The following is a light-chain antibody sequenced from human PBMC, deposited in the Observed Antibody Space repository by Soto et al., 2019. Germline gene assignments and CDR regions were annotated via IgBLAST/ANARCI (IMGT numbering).Light chain of an antibody. J-gene: IGKJ1*01. CDR1: QSVASNY. CDR3: HQYGRSPWT. Sequence: EIVLTQSPGTLSLSPGERVTLSCRASQSVASNYLAWYQQKPGQAPRLLIYAASGRATGIPDRFSGSGSGTDFTLTISRLEPEDFAVYYCHQYGRSPWTFGQGTKVEIK. V-gene: IGKV3-20*01. CDR2: AAS.